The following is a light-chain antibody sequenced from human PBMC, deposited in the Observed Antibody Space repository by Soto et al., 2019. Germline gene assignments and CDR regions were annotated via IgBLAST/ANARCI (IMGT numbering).Light chain of an antibody. V-gene: IGLV1-44*01. CDR3: AAWDDSLNGRYV. J-gene: IGLJ1*01. CDR1: SSHIGSNT. Sequence: QSVLTQPASESGTPGQRVTISCSGSSSHIGSNTVNWYQQLPGTAPKLLIYSNNQRPSGVPDRFSGSKSGTSASLAIRGLQSEDEADYYCAAWDDSLNGRYVFGTGTKVTVL. CDR2: SNN.